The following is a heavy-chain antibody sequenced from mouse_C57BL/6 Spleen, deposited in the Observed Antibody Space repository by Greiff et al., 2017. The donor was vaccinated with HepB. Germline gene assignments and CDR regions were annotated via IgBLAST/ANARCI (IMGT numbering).Heavy chain of an antibody. J-gene: IGHJ2*01. Sequence: EVKLMESGGGLVKPGGSLKLSCAASGFTFSSYAMSWVRQTPEKRLEWVATISDGGSYTYYPDNVKGRFTISRDNAKNNLYLQMSHLKSEDTAMYYCARDPHYSNYGGGFDYWGQGTTLTVSS. CDR1: GFTFSSYA. CDR3: ARDPHYSNYGGGFDY. V-gene: IGHV5-4*01. CDR2: ISDGGSYT. D-gene: IGHD2-5*01.